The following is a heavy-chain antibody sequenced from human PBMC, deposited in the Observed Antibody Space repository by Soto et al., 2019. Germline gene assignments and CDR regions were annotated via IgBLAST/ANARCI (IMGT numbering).Heavy chain of an antibody. CDR3: AKDLYALIAVWGAFDI. CDR1: GFTFSSYA. V-gene: IGHV3-23*01. J-gene: IGHJ3*02. D-gene: IGHD6-19*01. CDR2: ISGSGGST. Sequence: GGSLRLSCAASGFTFSSYAMSWVRQAPGKGLEWVSAISGSGGSTYYADSVKGRFTISRDNSKNTLYLQMNSLRAEDTAVYYCAKDLYALIAVWGAFDIWGQGTMVTVSS.